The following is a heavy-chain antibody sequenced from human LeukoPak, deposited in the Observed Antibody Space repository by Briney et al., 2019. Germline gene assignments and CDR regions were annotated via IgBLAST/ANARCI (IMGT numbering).Heavy chain of an antibody. J-gene: IGHJ4*02. CDR1: GYTFTDYY. CDR2: INPDSGGT. Sequence: ASVKVSCKASGYTFTDYYVHWVRQAPGQGPEWVGCINPDSGGTNYAQKFQGRVTMTGDRSISTAYMVLSGLRSDDTAVYFCARDFHNRKWYDGPGYYFDYWGQGTPLTVSS. CDR3: ARDFHNRKWYDGPGYYFDY. V-gene: IGHV1-2*02. D-gene: IGHD2-15*01.